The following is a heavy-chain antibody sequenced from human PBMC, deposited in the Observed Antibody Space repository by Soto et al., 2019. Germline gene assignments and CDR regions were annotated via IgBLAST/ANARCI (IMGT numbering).Heavy chain of an antibody. CDR2: IYYSGST. CDR3: RVWDGDASFYYSYGMDV. V-gene: IGHV4-39*01. CDR1: GGSISSSSYY. J-gene: IGHJ6*02. D-gene: IGHD4-17*01. Sequence: QLQLQESGPGLVKPSETLSLTCTVSGGSISSSSYYWGWIRQPPGKGLEWIGGIYYSGSTYYNPSLKSRVTISVDTSKNQFSLKLSSVTAADTAVYYCRVWDGDASFYYSYGMDVWGQGTTVTVSS.